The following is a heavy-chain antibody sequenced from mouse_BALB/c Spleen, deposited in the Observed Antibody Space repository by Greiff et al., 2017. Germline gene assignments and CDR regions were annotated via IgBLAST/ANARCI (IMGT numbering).Heavy chain of an antibody. CDR2: IDPSDSET. CDR1: GYTFTSYW. D-gene: IGHD2-4*01. V-gene: IGHV1-69*02. J-gene: IGHJ2*01. Sequence: VQLQQPGAELVKPGAPVKLSCKASGYTFTSYWMNWVKQRPGRGLEWIGRIDPSDSETHYNQKFKDKATLTVDKSSSTAYIQLSSLTSEDSAVYYCARNYDDGGFDYWGQGTTLTVSS. CDR3: ARNYDDGGFDY.